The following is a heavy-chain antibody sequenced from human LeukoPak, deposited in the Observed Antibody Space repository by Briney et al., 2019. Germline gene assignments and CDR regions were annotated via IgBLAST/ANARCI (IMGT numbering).Heavy chain of an antibody. D-gene: IGHD3-3*01. V-gene: IGHV1-2*02. Sequence: ASVKVSCKASGYTFSVYYMHWMRQAPGQGLEWMGWINPNSGGTNYAQKFQGRVTMTRDTSISTAYMELSRLKSDDTAVYYCARARSRTIFGVVIIQYWFDPWGQGTLVTVSS. CDR1: GYTFSVYY. CDR2: INPNSGGT. CDR3: ARARSRTIFGVVIIQYWFDP. J-gene: IGHJ5*02.